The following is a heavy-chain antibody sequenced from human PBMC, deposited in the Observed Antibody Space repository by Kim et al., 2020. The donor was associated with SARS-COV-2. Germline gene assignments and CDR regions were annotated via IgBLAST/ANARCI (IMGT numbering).Heavy chain of an antibody. CDR3: ARDWSTVNDY. D-gene: IGHD4-17*01. J-gene: IGHJ4*02. CDR2: NR. V-gene: IGHV1-3*01. Sequence: NRKSSQKFQGRVTITSDTSASTAYMELSSLRSEDTAVYYCARDWSTVNDYWGQGTPVTVSS.